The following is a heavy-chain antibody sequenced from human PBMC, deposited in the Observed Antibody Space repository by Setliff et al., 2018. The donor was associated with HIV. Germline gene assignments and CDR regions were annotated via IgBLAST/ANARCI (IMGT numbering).Heavy chain of an antibody. CDR2: ISGYSDNT. D-gene: IGHD1-26*01. CDR3: ARVRAGALLNAFDI. CDR1: GYTFTNFA. V-gene: IGHV1-18*01. Sequence: ASVKVFCKASGYTFTNFAISWVRQAPGQGLEWMGWISGYSDNTNYAQNLQGRVTMTTDTSSSTSYMELRSLTSDDTAMYYCARVRAGALLNAFDIWGQGTMVTVSS. J-gene: IGHJ3*02.